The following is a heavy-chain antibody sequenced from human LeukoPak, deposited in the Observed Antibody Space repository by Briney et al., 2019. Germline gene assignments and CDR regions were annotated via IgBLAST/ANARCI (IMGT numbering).Heavy chain of an antibody. CDR3: ARHAAVEGSSGWSPLWWFDP. J-gene: IGHJ5*02. Sequence: SETLSLTCTVSGGSIRSYYWSWIRQPPGKGLEWIGYMHHSGSTKHNPYLKSRVTISVDTSKSQFSLKLSSVTAADTAVYYCARHAAVEGSSGWSPLWWFDPWGQGTLLTVSS. CDR1: GGSIRSYY. D-gene: IGHD6-19*01. CDR2: MHHSGST. V-gene: IGHV4-59*08.